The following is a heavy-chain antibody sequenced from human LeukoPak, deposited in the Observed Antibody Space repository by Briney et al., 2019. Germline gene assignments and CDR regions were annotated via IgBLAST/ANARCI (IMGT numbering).Heavy chain of an antibody. D-gene: IGHD3-10*01. Sequence: GGSLRLSCAASGFTFSSYSMNWVRQAPGKGREWVSYIRSSSSKIYYADSVKGGFTISTANAKTSLYLQMNSLRDEATAVYYCANEFGELYNDAFDIRGQGTMVTVSA. V-gene: IGHV3-48*02. J-gene: IGHJ3*02. CDR3: ANEFGELYNDAFDI. CDR2: IRSSSSKI. CDR1: GFTFSSYS.